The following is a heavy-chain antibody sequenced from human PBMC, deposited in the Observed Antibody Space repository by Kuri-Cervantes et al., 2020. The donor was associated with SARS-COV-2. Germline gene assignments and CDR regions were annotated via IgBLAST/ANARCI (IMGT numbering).Heavy chain of an antibody. J-gene: IGHJ4*02. V-gene: IGHV3-11*06. D-gene: IGHD2-15*01. CDR3: ARDLSAGMASGGGYR. Sequence: GGSLRLSCAASGFTFSDYYMSWIRQAPGKGLEWLSYISTSSGYTNYADSVKGRFTISRDNAKKSIYLQMNSLRAEDTAVYYCARDLSAGMASGGGYRWCQGTLVTVSS. CDR2: ISTSSGYT. CDR1: GFTFSDYY.